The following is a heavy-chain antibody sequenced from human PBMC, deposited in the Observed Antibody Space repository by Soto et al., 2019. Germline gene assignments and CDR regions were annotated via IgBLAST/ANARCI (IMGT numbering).Heavy chain of an antibody. J-gene: IGHJ4*02. CDR2: IYYSGST. D-gene: IGHD4-17*01. CDR3: ARLANYGGKTNDY. V-gene: IGHV4-39*01. Sequence: SETLSLTCTVSGGSISSSSYYWGWIRQPPGKGLEWIGSIYYSGSTYYNPSLKSRVTISVDTSKNQFSLKLSSVTAADTAVYYCARLANYGGKTNDYWGQGTLVTVS. CDR1: GGSISSSSYY.